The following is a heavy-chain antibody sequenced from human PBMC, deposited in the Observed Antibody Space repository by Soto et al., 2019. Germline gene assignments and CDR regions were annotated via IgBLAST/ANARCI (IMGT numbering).Heavy chain of an antibody. CDR1: GFSLTTSGVG. Sequence: QITLKESGPTLLKPTQTLTLTCTFSGFSLTTSGVGVGWIRQPPGKALEWLALIYWDDDKRYSPSLHSRLTITTDPSKNQVVLTRTNMGPVDPATYFCAPPFPRHTAGSSGGSFPPAFDPWCQGTLVTVSS. CDR3: APPFPRHTAGSSGGSFPPAFDP. CDR2: IYWDDDK. J-gene: IGHJ5*02. D-gene: IGHD2-15*01. V-gene: IGHV2-5*02.